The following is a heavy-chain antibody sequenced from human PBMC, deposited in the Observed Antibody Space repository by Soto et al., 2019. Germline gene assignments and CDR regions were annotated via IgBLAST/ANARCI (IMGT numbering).Heavy chain of an antibody. V-gene: IGHV1-18*01. CDR2: ISPYTGNT. D-gene: IGHD3-16*01. CDR3: VMVDNYVTPTPQDV. J-gene: IGHJ6*02. CDR1: GYIFVNYG. Sequence: QVQLVQSGDEVKKPGASVKVSCKASGYIFVNYGIAWVRQAPGQGLECMGWISPYTGNTHSASKVQGRINMTTDTYTSTDYMDLGSLTSDDTAVYYCVMVDNYVTPTPQDVWGQGTTITVSS.